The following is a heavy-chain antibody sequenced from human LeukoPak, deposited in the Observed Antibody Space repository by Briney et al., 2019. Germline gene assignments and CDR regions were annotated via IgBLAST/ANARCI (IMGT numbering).Heavy chain of an antibody. V-gene: IGHV3-23*01. Sequence: GSLRLSCAASGFTLSSYAMSWVRQAPGKGLEWVSAISGSGGSTYYADSVKGRFTISRDNSKNTLYLQMNSLRAEDTAVYYCAKSPITMIVVVTVYYFDYWGQGTLVTVSS. CDR2: ISGSGGST. J-gene: IGHJ4*02. CDR1: GFTLSSYA. D-gene: IGHD3-22*01. CDR3: AKSPITMIVVVTVYYFDY.